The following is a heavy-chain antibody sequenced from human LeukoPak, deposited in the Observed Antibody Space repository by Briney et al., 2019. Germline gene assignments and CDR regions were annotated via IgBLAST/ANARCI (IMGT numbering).Heavy chain of an antibody. V-gene: IGHV3-30*18. CDR3: AKGPLRGTAAAIDY. CDR2: ISYDETTR. J-gene: IGHJ4*02. Sequence: PGGSLRLSCAASGFIFSSYGMHWVRQAPGKGLEWLAVISYDETTRLYADSVKGRFTISRDISTDTLWLQMDSLRTEDTAVYYCAKGPLRGTAAAIDYWGQGTLVTVSS. CDR1: GFIFSSYG. D-gene: IGHD2-2*01.